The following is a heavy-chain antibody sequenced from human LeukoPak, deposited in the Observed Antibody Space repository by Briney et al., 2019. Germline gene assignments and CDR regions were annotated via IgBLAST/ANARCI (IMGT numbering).Heavy chain of an antibody. V-gene: IGHV6-1*01. J-gene: IGHJ5*02. Sequence: SQTLSLTCAISGDSVSSNSVTWNWIRQSPSRGLEWLGGTYYRSTWYNDYAVSVRGRITVNPDTSKNQFSLHLNSVTPEDTAVYYCARRLTQYDCFDPWGQGILVTVSS. CDR3: ARRLTQYDCFDP. CDR1: GDSVSSNSVT. CDR2: TYYRSTWYN. D-gene: IGHD2-2*01.